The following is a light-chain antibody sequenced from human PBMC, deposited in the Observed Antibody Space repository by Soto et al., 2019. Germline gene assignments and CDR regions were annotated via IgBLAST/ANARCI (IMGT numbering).Light chain of an antibody. CDR2: DAS. CDR1: QSVSSY. CDR3: QQYGRSPGT. V-gene: IGKV3-20*01. Sequence: EIVMTQSPVTLSVSPGERATLSCTASQSVSSYLAWYQQKPGQAPRLLIYDASNRATGIPARFSGSGSGTDFTLTISRLEPEDFAVYYCQQYGRSPGTFGQGTKVDIK. J-gene: IGKJ1*01.